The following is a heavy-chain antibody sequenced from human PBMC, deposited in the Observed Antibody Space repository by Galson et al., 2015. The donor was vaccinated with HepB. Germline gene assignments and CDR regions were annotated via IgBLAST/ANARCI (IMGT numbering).Heavy chain of an antibody. CDR3: VKGGPLGDF. V-gene: IGHV3-74*01. Sequence: SLRLSCAASGFTFSTYWMHWVRQAPGKGLVWVSHINSDGTRTDYADSVKGRFTISRDNAKNTLYLQMNSLRAEDTAVYYCVKGGPLGDFWGQGALVTVSS. D-gene: IGHD1-14*01. CDR2: INSDGTRT. CDR1: GFTFSTYW. J-gene: IGHJ4*02.